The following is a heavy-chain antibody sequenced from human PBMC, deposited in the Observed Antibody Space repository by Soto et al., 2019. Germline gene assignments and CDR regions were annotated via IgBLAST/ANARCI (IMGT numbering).Heavy chain of an antibody. CDR2: IIPIFGTA. D-gene: IGHD2-15*01. V-gene: IGHV1-69*01. J-gene: IGHJ6*02. Sequence: QVQLVQSGAEVKNPGSSVKVSCKAPGGTFSSYAISWVRQAPGQGLEWMGGIIPIFGTAKYAQKFQGRVTITADESTSTGYMELSSLRSEDTAVYYCARSQGGSSSLDIYYYYYYGMDVWGQGNTVTVSS. CDR3: ARSQGGSSSLDIYYYYYYGMDV. CDR1: GGTFSSYA.